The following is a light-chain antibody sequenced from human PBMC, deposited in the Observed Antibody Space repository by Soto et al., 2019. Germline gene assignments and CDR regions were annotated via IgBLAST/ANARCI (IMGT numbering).Light chain of an antibody. CDR2: SAS. J-gene: IGKJ1*01. V-gene: IGKV1-9*01. CDR1: QAIGSY. Sequence: IQLTQSPSSLSASVGDTVTITCRASQAIGSYFAWYQQRPGTAPKLLIYSASTLHSGVPSRFSGSGSGTDFTLTISSLQPEDFATYYCQHYNNYLWTFGQGTKVEIK. CDR3: QHYNNYLWT.